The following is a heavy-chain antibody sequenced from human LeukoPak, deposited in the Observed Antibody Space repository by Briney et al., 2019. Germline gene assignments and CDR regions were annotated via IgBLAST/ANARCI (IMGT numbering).Heavy chain of an antibody. D-gene: IGHD5-18*01. CDR3: ARAGRGYSYAWDAFDI. Sequence: PSETLSLTCAVYGGSFSGYYWSWIRQPPGKGLEWIGSIYYSGSTYYNPSLKSRVTISVDTSKNQFSLKLSSVTAADTAVYYCARAGRGYSYAWDAFDIWGQGTMVTVSS. CDR1: GGSFSGYY. J-gene: IGHJ3*02. CDR2: IYYSGST. V-gene: IGHV4-34*01.